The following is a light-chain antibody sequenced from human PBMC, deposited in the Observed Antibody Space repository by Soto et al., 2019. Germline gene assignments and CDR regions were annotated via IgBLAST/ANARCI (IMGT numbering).Light chain of an antibody. CDR1: QSVSSN. J-gene: IGKJ1*01. Sequence: EIVMTQSPATLSVSPGERATLSCRASQSVSSNLAWYQQKPGQAPRLLIYGAYTRAAGVPARFSGSGSGTDFTLTISSLEPEDFAVYFCQQYYNWPRTFGQGTKVDIK. CDR2: GAY. V-gene: IGKV3-15*01. CDR3: QQYYNWPRT.